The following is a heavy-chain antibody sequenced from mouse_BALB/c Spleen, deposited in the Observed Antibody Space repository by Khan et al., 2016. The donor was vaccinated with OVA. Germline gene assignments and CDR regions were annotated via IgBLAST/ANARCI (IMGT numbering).Heavy chain of an antibody. Sequence: EVKLLESGPGLVKPSQYLSLTCTVTGYSITSDYAWNWIRQFPGNKLEWMGYISYSGSTSYNPSLKSRISITRDTSKNQFFLQLNSVTTEDTATYYCAIIIRGDYFDYWGQGTTLTVSS. V-gene: IGHV3-2*02. J-gene: IGHJ2*01. CDR3: AIIIRGDYFDY. CDR1: GYSITSDYA. CDR2: ISYSGST. D-gene: IGHD1-1*01.